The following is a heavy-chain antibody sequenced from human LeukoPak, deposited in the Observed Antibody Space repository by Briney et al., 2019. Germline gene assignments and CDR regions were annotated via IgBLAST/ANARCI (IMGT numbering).Heavy chain of an antibody. CDR1: GYTLTSYG. Sequence: ASVKVSYKASGYTLTSYGISWVRQAPGQGLEWMGWISAYNGNTNYAQKLQGRVTMTTDTSTSTAYMELRSLRSDDTAVYYCAWSRYYVPFYYMDVWGKGTTVTVSS. V-gene: IGHV1-18*01. CDR3: AWSRYYVPFYYMDV. D-gene: IGHD3-3*01. J-gene: IGHJ6*03. CDR2: ISAYNGNT.